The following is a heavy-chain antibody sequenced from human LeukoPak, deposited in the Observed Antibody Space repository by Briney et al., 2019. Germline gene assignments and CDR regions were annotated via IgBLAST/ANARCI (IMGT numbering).Heavy chain of an antibody. CDR3: ARSMSFRRLARPYVFDI. CDR2: MNTNSGNT. D-gene: IGHD6-6*01. CDR1: GYTSTYCD. J-gene: IGHJ6*01. Sequence: GASVKVSCKCSGYTSTYCDFDMLRQPTGQGLEWMGWMNTNSGNTGYAQKFQGRVTMTRNTSISTAYMDLSSLRSEDKALVYCARSMSFRRLARPYVFDIWGKETTGTVSS. V-gene: IGHV1-8*02.